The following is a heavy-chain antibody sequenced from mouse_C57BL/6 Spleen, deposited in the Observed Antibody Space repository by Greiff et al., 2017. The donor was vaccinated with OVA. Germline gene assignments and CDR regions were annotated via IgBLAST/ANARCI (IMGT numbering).Heavy chain of an antibody. CDR2: IDPEDGAT. J-gene: IGHJ2*01. CDR3: ARKGYGSSFDY. Sequence: EVQRVESGAELVKPGASVKLSCTASGFNIKDYYMHWVKQRTEQGLEWIGRIDPEDGATKYAPKFPGKATITADTSSNTDYLQLSSLTAEDTAVYYCARKGYGSSFDYWGQGTTLTVSS. V-gene: IGHV14-2*01. CDR1: GFNIKDYY. D-gene: IGHD1-1*01.